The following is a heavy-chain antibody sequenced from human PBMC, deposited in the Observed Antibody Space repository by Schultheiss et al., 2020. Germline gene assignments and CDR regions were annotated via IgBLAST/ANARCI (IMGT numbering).Heavy chain of an antibody. CDR3: ATLPRYYYYYYMDV. CDR1: GFTFDDYA. Sequence: SLRLSCAASGFTFDDYAMHWVRQAPGKGLEWVSGISWNSGSIGYADSVKGRFTISRDNAKNSLYLQMNSLRDEDTAVYYCATLPRYYYYYYMDVWGKGTTVTVSS. CDR2: ISWNSGSI. J-gene: IGHJ6*03. V-gene: IGHV3-9*01.